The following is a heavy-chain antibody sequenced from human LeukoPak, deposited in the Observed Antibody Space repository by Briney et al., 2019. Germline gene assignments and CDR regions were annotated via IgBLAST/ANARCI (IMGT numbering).Heavy chain of an antibody. CDR1: GFTFSSYS. D-gene: IGHD3-22*01. Sequence: GGSLRLSCAASGFTFSSYSMNWVRQAPGKGLEWVSSISSSSSYIYYADSVKGRFTISRDNAKNSLYLQMNSLRAEDTAVYYCARELTYCYDSSGYPLDYWGQGTLVTVSS. CDR3: ARELTYCYDSSGYPLDY. J-gene: IGHJ4*02. V-gene: IGHV3-21*01. CDR2: ISSSSSYI.